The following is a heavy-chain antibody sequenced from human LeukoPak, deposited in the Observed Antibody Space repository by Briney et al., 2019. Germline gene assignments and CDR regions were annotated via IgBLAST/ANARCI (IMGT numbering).Heavy chain of an antibody. J-gene: IGHJ4*02. CDR2: ISSSSSTI. D-gene: IGHD1-26*01. CDR3: ARVSGTYSGSY. V-gene: IGHV3-48*01. Sequence: GGSLRLSCAASGFTFSSYSMNWVRQAPGKGLEWVSYISSSSSTIYYADSVKGRFTISRDNAKNSLYLQMNSLRAEDTAVYYCARVSGTYSGSYWGQGTLVTVSS. CDR1: GFTFSSYS.